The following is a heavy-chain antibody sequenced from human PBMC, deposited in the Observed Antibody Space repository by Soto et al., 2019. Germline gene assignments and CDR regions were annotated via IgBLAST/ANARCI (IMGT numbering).Heavy chain of an antibody. J-gene: IGHJ5*01. CDR1: GGSVRAPDW. Sequence: QVHLQESGPGLVAPSGTLSLTCTLSGGSVRAPDWWNWVRQSPDKGLEWIAEVHISGHSNYNPSLRSRVSGSIDSSKNQFYLNLNSVTAANTAIYYGARVRQGCSANNCYFDPWGQGTQVTIPP. D-gene: IGHD1-1*01. V-gene: IGHV4-4*02. CDR2: VHISGHS. CDR3: ARVRQGCSANNCYFDP.